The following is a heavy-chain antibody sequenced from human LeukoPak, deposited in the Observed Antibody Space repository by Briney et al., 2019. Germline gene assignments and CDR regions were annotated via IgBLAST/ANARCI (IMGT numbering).Heavy chain of an antibody. D-gene: IGHD1-1*01. J-gene: IGHJ4*02. CDR3: AAIPPASWNVGVW. CDR2: ISAGAGGT. CDR1: GLTFRSYA. Sequence: GGSLRLSCAASGLTFRSYAMNWVRQAPGKGLEWVSTISAGAGGTYYTDSVMGRFTISRDNSKSTLFLQMNSLRADDTAVYYCAAIPPASWNVGVWWGQGTLVTVSS. V-gene: IGHV3-23*01.